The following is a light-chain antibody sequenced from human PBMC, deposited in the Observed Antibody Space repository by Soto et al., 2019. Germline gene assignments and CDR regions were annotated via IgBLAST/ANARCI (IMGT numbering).Light chain of an antibody. CDR2: AAS. J-gene: IGKJ1*01. CDR1: QSISTY. V-gene: IGKV1-39*01. CDR3: QQSYSTPCT. Sequence: DIQMTQSPSSLSASVGDRVTITCRASQSISTYLNWYQQKPGKAPKLLIYAASSLQSGVPSRFSGSGSGTDVTLTINSLQPEDFATYYCQQSYSTPCTFGQGTKVEIK.